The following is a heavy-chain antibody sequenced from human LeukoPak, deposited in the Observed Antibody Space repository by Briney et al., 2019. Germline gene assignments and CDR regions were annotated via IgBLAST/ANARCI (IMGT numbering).Heavy chain of an antibody. CDR3: ARDVRGNFDY. V-gene: IGHV3-48*01. D-gene: IGHD6-13*01. CDR1: GFTFSSYN. Sequence: GGSLRLSCVASGFTFSSYNMIWVRQAPGKGLEWISYIGTSTGSMYYADSVKGRFTISRDNAKNSLYLQMSSLRAEDTAVYYCARDVRGNFDYWGQGTLVTVSS. J-gene: IGHJ4*02. CDR2: IGTSTGSM.